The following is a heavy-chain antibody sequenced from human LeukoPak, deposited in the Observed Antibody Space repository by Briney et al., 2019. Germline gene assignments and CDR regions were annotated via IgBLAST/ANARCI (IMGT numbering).Heavy chain of an antibody. CDR3: AKRGVVIRVFLVGFHKEAYYFDS. CDR1: GITLSNYG. J-gene: IGHJ4*02. CDR2: ISDSGGST. V-gene: IGHV3-23*01. D-gene: IGHD3-10*01. Sequence: PGGSLRLSCAVSGITLSNYGMSWVRQAPGKGLEWVAGISDSGGSTKYADSVKGRFTISRDNPNNTLSLQISSLRAEDTAVYFCAKRGVVIRVFLVGFHKEAYYFDSWGQGALVTVSS.